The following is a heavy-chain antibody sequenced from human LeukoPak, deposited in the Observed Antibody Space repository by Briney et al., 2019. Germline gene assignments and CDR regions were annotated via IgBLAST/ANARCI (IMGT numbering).Heavy chain of an antibody. V-gene: IGHV3-30*03. D-gene: IGHD2-15*01. CDR3: ARGRGVALPTYYYYMDF. J-gene: IGHJ6*03. CDR1: GFPFSTYV. Sequence: GGSLRLSCAASGFPFSTYVFHWVRQAPGKGLECVAVISQTGSIETYADSVEGRFTISRDNSQNTVYLLMHSLSVEDTAVYYCARGRGVALPTYYYYMDFWGKGTTVTVSS. CDR2: ISQTGSIE.